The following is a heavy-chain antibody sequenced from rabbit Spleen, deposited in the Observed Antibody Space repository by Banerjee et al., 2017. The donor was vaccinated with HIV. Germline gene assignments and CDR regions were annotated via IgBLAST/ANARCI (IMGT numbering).Heavy chain of an antibody. Sequence: QSLEESGGDLVKPGASLTLTCTASGVSFSSSSYMCWVRQAPGKGLEWIACIDSGSSGKTYYANWAKGRFTISKTSSTTVDLKMTSLTAADTATYFCARGISSISYAMDLWGQGTLVTVS. CDR1: GVSFSSSSY. CDR3: ARGISSISYAMDL. D-gene: IGHD7-1*01. CDR2: IDSGSSGKT. J-gene: IGHJ3*01. V-gene: IGHV1S40*01.